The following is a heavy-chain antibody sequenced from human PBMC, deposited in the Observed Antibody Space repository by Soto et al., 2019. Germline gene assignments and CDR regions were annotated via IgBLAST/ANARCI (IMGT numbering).Heavy chain of an antibody. CDR1: GGSISSYY. D-gene: IGHD5-12*01. CDR3: ARVVGVVARAFDS. J-gene: IGHJ3*02. V-gene: IGHV4-59*01. CDR2: IYYSGST. Sequence: SETLSLTCTVSGGSISSYYWSWIRQPPGKGLEWIGYIYYSGSTNYNPSLKSRVTISVDTSKNQFSLKLSSVTAADTAVYYCARVVGVVARAFDSWGQGTMVTVSS.